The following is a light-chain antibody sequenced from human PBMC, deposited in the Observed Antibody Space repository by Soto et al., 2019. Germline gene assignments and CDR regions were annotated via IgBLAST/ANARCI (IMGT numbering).Light chain of an antibody. CDR2: AAS. Sequence: DIQMTQSPSSLSASVGDRVTITCRASRSISNYLNWYQQKSGKDPRLLIYAASSLQPGVPSRFSATGTGTEFTLTITSLQPEDSATYDWQQSYSVPRFGPGTRVDLK. CDR3: QQSYSVPR. CDR1: RSISNY. J-gene: IGKJ1*01. V-gene: IGKV1-39*01.